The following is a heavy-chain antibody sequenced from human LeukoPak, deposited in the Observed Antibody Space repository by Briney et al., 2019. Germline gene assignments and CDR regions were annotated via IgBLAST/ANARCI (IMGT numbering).Heavy chain of an antibody. Sequence: SETLSLTCAVYGGSFSGYYWSWIRQPPGKGLEWIGEINHSGSTNYNPSLKSRVTISVDTSKNQFSLKLSSVTAADTAVYYCARDTSRELDYWGQGTLVTVSS. J-gene: IGHJ4*02. CDR3: ARDTSRELDY. V-gene: IGHV4-34*01. CDR1: GGSFSGYY. CDR2: INHSGST. D-gene: IGHD2-2*01.